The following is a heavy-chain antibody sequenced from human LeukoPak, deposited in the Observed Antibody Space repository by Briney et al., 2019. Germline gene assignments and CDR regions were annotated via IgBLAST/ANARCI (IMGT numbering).Heavy chain of an antibody. D-gene: IGHD6-19*01. CDR3: ARLLPRPYSSGWYYFDY. V-gene: IGHV4-59*08. Sequence: SETLSLTCTVSGGSISSYYWSWIRQPPGKGLEWIGYIYYSGSTNYNPSLKSRVTISVDTSKNQFSLKLSSVTAADTAVYYCARLLPRPYSSGWYYFDYWGQGTLVTVSS. CDR2: IYYSGST. CDR1: GGSISSYY. J-gene: IGHJ4*02.